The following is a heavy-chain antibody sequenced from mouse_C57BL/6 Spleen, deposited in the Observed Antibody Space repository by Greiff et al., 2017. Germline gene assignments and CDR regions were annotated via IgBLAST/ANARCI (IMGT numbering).Heavy chain of an antibody. Sequence: EVQGVESGGGLVQPGGSLSLSCAASGFTFTDYYMSWVRQPPGKALEWLGFIRNKANGYTTEYSASVKGRFTISRDNSQSILYLQMNALRAEDSATYYCARYYYGRAMDYWGQGTSVTVSS. CDR3: ARYYYGRAMDY. D-gene: IGHD1-1*01. J-gene: IGHJ4*01. CDR2: IRNKANGYTT. V-gene: IGHV7-3*01. CDR1: GFTFTDYY.